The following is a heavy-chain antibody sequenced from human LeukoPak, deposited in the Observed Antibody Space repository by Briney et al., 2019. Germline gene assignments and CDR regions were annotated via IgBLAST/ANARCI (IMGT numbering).Heavy chain of an antibody. D-gene: IGHD2-2*01. CDR3: ARDLVVPAATTGEAYYYYGMDV. J-gene: IGHJ6*04. CDR2: ISSSSSYI. CDR1: GFTFSSYW. V-gene: IGHV3-21*01. Sequence: GGSLRLSCAASGFTFSSYWMHWVRQAPGKGLVWVSSISSSSSYIYYADSVKGRFTISRDNAKNSLYLQMNSLRAEDTAVYYCARDLVVPAATTGEAYYYYGMDVWGKGTTVTVSS.